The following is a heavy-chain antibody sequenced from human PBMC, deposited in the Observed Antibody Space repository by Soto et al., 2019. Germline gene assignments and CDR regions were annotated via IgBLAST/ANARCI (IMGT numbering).Heavy chain of an antibody. CDR1: GYTFTSYG. J-gene: IGHJ4*02. CDR3: ARDYYCTNGLCYTGYFDY. Sequence: QVQLVQSGAEVKKPGASVKVSCKASGYTFTSYGISWVRQAPGQGLEWMGWISAYNGNTNYAQKLQGRVTMTTDTPTSTAYMELRSLRSHDTAVYYCARDYYCTNGLCYTGYFDYWGQGTLVTVSS. V-gene: IGHV1-18*01. CDR2: ISAYNGNT. D-gene: IGHD2-8*01.